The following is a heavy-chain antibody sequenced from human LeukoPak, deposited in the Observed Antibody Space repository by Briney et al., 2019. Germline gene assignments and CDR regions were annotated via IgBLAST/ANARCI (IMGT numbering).Heavy chain of an antibody. V-gene: IGHV4-39*01. Sequence: SETLSLTCTVSGASVSGSAYYWGWIRQPPGKGLEWIGNVYYSGSTYYNESLESRVTISIDTSKNQFSLKLNSVTAADTAMYYCAKSGGYGLIDYWGQGTLVTVSS. CDR3: AKSGGYGLIDY. D-gene: IGHD1-26*01. CDR1: GASVSGSAYY. J-gene: IGHJ4*02. CDR2: VYYSGST.